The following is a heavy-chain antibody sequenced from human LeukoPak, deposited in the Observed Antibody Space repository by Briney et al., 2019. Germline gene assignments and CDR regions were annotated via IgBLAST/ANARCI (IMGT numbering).Heavy chain of an antibody. V-gene: IGHV3-23*01. CDR2: ISGSGSGT. CDR1: GSTFSSYV. J-gene: IGHJ4*02. D-gene: IGHD3-10*01. CDR3: AKDPYYTSGSHDE. Sequence: GGPLRLSCAASGSTFSSYVMSWVRQAPGKGLEWVSGISGSGSGTYYADSVRGRFTISRDNSKNTLYLQMNSLRAEDTAVYYCAKDPYYTSGSHDEWGQGTLVTVSS.